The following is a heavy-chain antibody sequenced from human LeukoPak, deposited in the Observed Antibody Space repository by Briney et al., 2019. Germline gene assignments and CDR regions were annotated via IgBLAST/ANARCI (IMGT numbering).Heavy chain of an antibody. CDR1: GYTFTGYY. Sequence: ASVKVSCKASGYTFTGYYLHWVRQAPGQGLEWMGWMNPNSGDTKYAQKFQGRVSMTWDTSISTAYMELTRLRSDDTTVYYCAREPGDGGYDYFDYWGQGSLVTVSS. V-gene: IGHV1-2*02. CDR2: MNPNSGDT. D-gene: IGHD5-12*01. J-gene: IGHJ4*02. CDR3: AREPGDGGYDYFDY.